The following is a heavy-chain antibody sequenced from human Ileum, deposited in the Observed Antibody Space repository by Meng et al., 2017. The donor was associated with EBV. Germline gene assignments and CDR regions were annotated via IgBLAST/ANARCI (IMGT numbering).Heavy chain of an antibody. Sequence: GRRRGSGPGLVKPSGTLPLTCGGSGGSMSSPNWWSWVRQPPGKGLEWIGEIYHSGSTNYNPSFKSRVTMSVDKSKNQISLNLSSVTAADTAVYYCASGRDYAWHSWGRGTLVTVSS. CDR1: GGSMSSPNW. J-gene: IGHJ4*02. CDR3: ASGRDYAWHS. V-gene: IGHV4-4*02. D-gene: IGHD4-17*01. CDR2: IYHSGST.